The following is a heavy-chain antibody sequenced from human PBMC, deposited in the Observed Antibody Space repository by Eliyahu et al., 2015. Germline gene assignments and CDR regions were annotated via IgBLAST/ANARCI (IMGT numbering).Heavy chain of an antibody. J-gene: IGHJ6*02. Sequence: WVSYISSGGETIYYADSVKGRFISARDNAKNALYVQMNSLRDEDTAVYYCVREFVVRESVNRGRNYVYYYVMDVWGQGTTVTVSS. V-gene: IGHV3-48*02. D-gene: IGHD1-7*01. CDR3: VREFVVRESVNRGRNYVYYYVMDV. CDR2: ISSGGETI.